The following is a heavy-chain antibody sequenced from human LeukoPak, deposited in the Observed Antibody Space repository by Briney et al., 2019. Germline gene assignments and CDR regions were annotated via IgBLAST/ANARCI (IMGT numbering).Heavy chain of an antibody. CDR2: IYTSGNT. D-gene: IGHD4-11*01. V-gene: IGHV4-61*09. Sequence: SQTLSLTCTVSGGSISSGSYYWSWIRQPAGKGLEWIGHIYTSGNTNYSPSLQSRVTISVDTSKNQFSLKLSSVTAADTAVYYCAREWQYQFDYWGQGSLVTVSS. CDR1: GGSISSGSYY. CDR3: AREWQYQFDY. J-gene: IGHJ4*02.